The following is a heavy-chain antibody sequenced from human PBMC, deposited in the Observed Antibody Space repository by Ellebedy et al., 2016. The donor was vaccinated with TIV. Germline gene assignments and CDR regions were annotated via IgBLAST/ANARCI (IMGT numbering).Heavy chain of an antibody. CDR2: INPNSGGT. D-gene: IGHD5-18*01. CDR3: ARSYSYGYGLDY. J-gene: IGHJ4*02. CDR1: GYTFTGYY. V-gene: IGHV1-2*02. Sequence: AASVKVSCKASGYTFTGYYMHWVRQAPGQGLEWMGWINPNSGGTNYAQKFQGRLSMTRDTSTSTVYMELSSLRSEDTAVYYCARSYSYGYGLDYWGQGTLVTVSS.